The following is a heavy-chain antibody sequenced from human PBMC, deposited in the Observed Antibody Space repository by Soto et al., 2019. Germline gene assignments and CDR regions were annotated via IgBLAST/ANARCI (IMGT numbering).Heavy chain of an antibody. J-gene: IGHJ4*02. D-gene: IGHD3-3*01. CDR2: ITAFNGNT. V-gene: IGHV1-18*01. CDR3: ARISQSDFWSGYYYFFDY. Sequence: QVHLVQSGAEVEKPGASVKVSCKASGYTFTDYGISWVRQAPGQGLQWMGWITAFNGNTKYAQQFQGRVTMTTDTSTSTAYMELSSLDSDDTAVYYCARISQSDFWSGYYYFFDYWGQGTLVTVSS. CDR1: GYTFTDYG.